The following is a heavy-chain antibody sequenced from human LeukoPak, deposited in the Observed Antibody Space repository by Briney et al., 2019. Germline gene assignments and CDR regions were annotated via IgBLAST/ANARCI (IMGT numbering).Heavy chain of an antibody. CDR1: GFTSSSYG. J-gene: IGHJ4*02. D-gene: IGHD6-13*01. V-gene: IGHV3-30*02. Sequence: GGSLRLSCAASGFTSSSYGMHWVRQAPGKGLEWVAFIRYDGSNKYYADSVKGRFTISRDNSKNTLYLQMNSLRAEDTAVYYCAKDRRDSSSWLYYFDYWGQGTLVTVSS. CDR2: IRYDGSNK. CDR3: AKDRRDSSSWLYYFDY.